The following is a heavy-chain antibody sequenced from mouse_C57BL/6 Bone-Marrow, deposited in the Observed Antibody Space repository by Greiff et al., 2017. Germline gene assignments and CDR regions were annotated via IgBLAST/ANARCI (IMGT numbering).Heavy chain of an antibody. Sequence: EVQRVESGGGLVKPGGSLKLSCAASGFTFSSYAMSWVRQTPEKRLEWVATISDGGSYTYYPDNVQGRFTISRDNAKNNLYLQMSHLKSEDTAMYYCARDLELYDYWGQGTTLTVSS. CDR3: ARDLELYDY. CDR1: GFTFSSYA. CDR2: ISDGGSYT. D-gene: IGHD2-12*01. V-gene: IGHV5-4*01. J-gene: IGHJ2*01.